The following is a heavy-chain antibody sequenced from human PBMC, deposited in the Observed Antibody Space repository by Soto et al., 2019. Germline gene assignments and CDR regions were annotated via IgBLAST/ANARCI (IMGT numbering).Heavy chain of an antibody. Sequence: PSETLSLTCTVSGGSISSSSYYWVWIRQPPGKGLEWIGSIYYSGTTYYNPSLKSRVTISVDTSKNQFSLKLRSVTAADTAVYSCARQSPDYLGSVGWFDPWGQGTLVTVSS. V-gene: IGHV4-39*01. CDR3: ARQSPDYLGSVGWFDP. CDR1: GGSISSSSYY. CDR2: IYYSGTT. D-gene: IGHD1-26*01. J-gene: IGHJ5*02.